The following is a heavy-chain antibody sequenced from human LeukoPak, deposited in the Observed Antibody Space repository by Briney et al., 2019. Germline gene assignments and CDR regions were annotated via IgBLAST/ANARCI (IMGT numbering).Heavy chain of an antibody. CDR3: ASPKTPYSSVWYAAFDI. CDR2: INHSGST. CDR1: GGSFSGYY. Sequence: SETLSLSCAVYGGSFSGYYWSWIRQPPGKGLEWIGEINHSGSTNYNPSLKSRVTISVDTSKNQFSLKLSSVTAADTAVYYCASPKTPYSSVWYAAFDIWGQGTMVTVSS. V-gene: IGHV4-34*01. D-gene: IGHD6-19*01. J-gene: IGHJ3*02.